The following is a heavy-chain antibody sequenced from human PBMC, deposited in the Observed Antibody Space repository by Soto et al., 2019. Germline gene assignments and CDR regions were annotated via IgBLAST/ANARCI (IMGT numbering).Heavy chain of an antibody. CDR3: ARAGTSGYYFDY. V-gene: IGHV3-30-3*01. CDR1: GFTFNTYT. J-gene: IGHJ4*02. CDR2: ISYDGSNK. Sequence: VGSLRLSCAASGFTFNTYTMHWVRQAPGKGLEWVALISYDGSNKYYADSVKGRFTISRDNSKNTLYMQMNSLRTEDTAVYYCARAGTSGYYFDYWGQGTLVTVSS. D-gene: IGHD3-3*01.